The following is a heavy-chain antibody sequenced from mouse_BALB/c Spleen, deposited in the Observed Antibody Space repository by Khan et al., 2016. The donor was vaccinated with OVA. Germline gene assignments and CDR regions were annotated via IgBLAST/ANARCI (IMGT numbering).Heavy chain of an antibody. Sequence: VQLQESGAELARPGASVKMSCKASGYTFTSYTIHWIKKRPGQGLEWIGYINPSNGYTNYNQKFKDKATLTTDKSSTTAYLQLSSLTSDDSAVYNSVRDGAYHRNDGWVANWGQGTLVTVSA. CDR2: INPSNGYT. D-gene: IGHD2-14*01. J-gene: IGHJ3*01. V-gene: IGHV1-4*01. CDR3: VRDGAYHRNDGWVAN. CDR1: GYTFTSYT.